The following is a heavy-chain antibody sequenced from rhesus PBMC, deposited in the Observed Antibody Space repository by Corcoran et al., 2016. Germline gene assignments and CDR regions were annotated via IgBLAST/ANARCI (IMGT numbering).Heavy chain of an antibody. CDR1: GGSVSSSNW. CDR3: ARARYNWNYYFDY. J-gene: IGHJ4*01. Sequence: QVQLQESGPGLVKPSETLSLTCAVSGGSVSSSNWWSWIRQPPGKGLGLIGYISGSSGSTYYNHSLKSRVTISTDTANNQFSLKLSSVTAADTAVYYCARARYNWNYYFDYWGQGVLVTVSS. V-gene: IGHV4-65*01. CDR2: ISGSSGST. D-gene: IGHD1-26*01.